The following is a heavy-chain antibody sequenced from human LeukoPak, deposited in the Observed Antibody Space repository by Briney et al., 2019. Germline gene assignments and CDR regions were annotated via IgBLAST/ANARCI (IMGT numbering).Heavy chain of an antibody. D-gene: IGHD3-9*01. CDR3: ARHSLTLVAADYDH. CDR1: GGSISSYH. Sequence: AAETLSLTCTVSGGSISSYHWSWIRQPPGKGLEWIGYIYYGGKTNYNPSLKSRVTISVDTSNNQLSLKLNSVTAADTAVYFCARHSLTLVAADYDHCGQGTLVTVSS. J-gene: IGHJ4*02. V-gene: IGHV4-59*08. CDR2: IYYGGKT.